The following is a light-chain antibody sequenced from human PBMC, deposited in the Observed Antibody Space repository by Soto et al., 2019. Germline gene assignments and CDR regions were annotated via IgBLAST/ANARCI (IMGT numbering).Light chain of an antibody. V-gene: IGKV1-33*01. CDR1: QDIRNY. CDR2: DAS. Sequence: DRVTITCQASQDIRNYLNWFQKKTGKGPNLLIYDASSLATGVPSRFSGSGSGTDFTLTISSLQPEDIATYFCQHYAEFTFTFGGGTKVDIK. CDR3: QHYAEFTFT. J-gene: IGKJ4*01.